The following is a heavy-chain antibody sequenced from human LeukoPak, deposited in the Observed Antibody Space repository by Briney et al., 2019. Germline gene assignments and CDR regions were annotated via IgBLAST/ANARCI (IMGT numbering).Heavy chain of an antibody. D-gene: IGHD3-10*01. CDR2: IYYSGST. V-gene: IGHV4-31*03. CDR1: GGSISSGGYY. Sequence: PSQTLSLTCTVSGGSISSGGYYWSWIRQHPGKGLEWIGYIYYSGSTYYNPSLKSRVTISVDTSKNQFSLKLSSVTAADTAVYYCARNCGSGSYYIYNWFDPWGQGTLVTVSS. CDR3: ARNCGSGSYYIYNWFDP. J-gene: IGHJ5*02.